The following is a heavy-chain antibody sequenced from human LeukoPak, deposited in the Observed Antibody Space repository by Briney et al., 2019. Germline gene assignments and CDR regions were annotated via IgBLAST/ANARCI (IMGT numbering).Heavy chain of an antibody. V-gene: IGHV4-31*03. J-gene: IGHJ4*02. CDR3: ARGRRITGTTPHLPPIDY. CDR2: IYYSGST. D-gene: IGHD1-7*01. CDR1: GGSISSGGYY. Sequence: SETLSLTCTVSGGSISSGGYYWSWIRQHPGKGLEWIGYIYYSGSTYYNPSLKSRVTISVDTSKNQFSLKLSSVTAADTAVYYCARGRRITGTTPHLPPIDYWGQGTLVTVSS.